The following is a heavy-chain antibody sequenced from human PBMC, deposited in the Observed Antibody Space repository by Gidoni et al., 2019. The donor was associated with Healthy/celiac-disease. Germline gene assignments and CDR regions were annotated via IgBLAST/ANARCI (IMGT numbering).Heavy chain of an antibody. CDR3: AKDSKPNYYDSSGYSPDAFDI. J-gene: IGHJ3*02. CDR1: GFTFRSYA. D-gene: IGHD3-22*01. CDR2: ISGSGGST. Sequence: EVQLLESGGGLVQPGGSLRLSCAASGFTFRSYAMSWVRQAPGKGLEWGSAISGSGGSTYYADSVKGRFTISRDNSKNTLYLQMNSLRAEDTAVYYCAKDSKPNYYDSSGYSPDAFDIWGQGTMVTVSS. V-gene: IGHV3-23*01.